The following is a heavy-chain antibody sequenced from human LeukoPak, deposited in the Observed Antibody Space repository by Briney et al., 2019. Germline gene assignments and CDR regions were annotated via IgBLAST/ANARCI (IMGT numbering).Heavy chain of an antibody. CDR1: GFTFSSYA. Sequence: GGSLRLSCAASGFTFSSYAMSWVRQAPGKGLEWVSAISGSRGSTYYTDSVKGRFTISGDNSKNTLYLQMNSLRAEDTAVYYCARDPYSGTYGDTYYYYMDVWGKGTTVTISS. J-gene: IGHJ6*03. CDR2: ISGSRGST. D-gene: IGHD1-26*01. CDR3: ARDPYSGTYGDTYYYYMDV. V-gene: IGHV3-23*01.